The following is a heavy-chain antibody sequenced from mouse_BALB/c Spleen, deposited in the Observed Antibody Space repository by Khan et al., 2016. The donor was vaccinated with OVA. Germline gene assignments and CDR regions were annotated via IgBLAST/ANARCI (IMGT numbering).Heavy chain of an antibody. CDR2: INTYIGEP. D-gene: IGHD1-3*01. Sequence: QIQLVQSGPELKKPGETVKISCKASGYTFTHYGMNWVKQAPGQGLKWMGWINTYIGEPKYADDFKGRFAFSLETSSSTAYWQTNNLKNEDTATVFCARSIVNYWFAYWGQGTLVTVSA. V-gene: IGHV9-3-1*01. J-gene: IGHJ3*01. CDR1: GYTFTHYG. CDR3: ARSIVNYWFAY.